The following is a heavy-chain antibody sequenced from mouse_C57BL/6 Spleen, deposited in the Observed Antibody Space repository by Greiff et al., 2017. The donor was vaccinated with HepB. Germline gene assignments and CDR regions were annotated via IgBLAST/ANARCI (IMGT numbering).Heavy chain of an antibody. J-gene: IGHJ3*01. V-gene: IGHV1-52*01. Sequence: QVQLKQPGAELVRPGSSVKLSCKASGYTFTSYWMHWVKQRPIQGLEWIGNIDPSDSETHYNQKFKDKATLTVDKSSSTAYMQLSSLTSEDSAVYYCARSLLPSGVAYWGQGTLVTVSA. CDR1: GYTFTSYW. CDR2: IDPSDSET. D-gene: IGHD5-5*01. CDR3: ARSLLPSGVAY.